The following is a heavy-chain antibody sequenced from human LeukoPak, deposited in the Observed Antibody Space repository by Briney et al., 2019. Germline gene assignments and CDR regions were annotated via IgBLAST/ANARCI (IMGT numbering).Heavy chain of an antibody. J-gene: IGHJ5*02. D-gene: IGHD3-3*01. V-gene: IGHV4-30-4*01. CDR1: GGSISSGDYY. Sequence: SQTLSLTCTVSGGSISSGDYYWSWIRQPPGKGLEWIGYIYYSGSTYYNPSLKSRVTISVDTSKNQFSLKLSSVTAADTAVYYCARDRDFWSGTPSGWFDPWGQGTLVTDSS. CDR3: ARDRDFWSGTPSGWFDP. CDR2: IYYSGST.